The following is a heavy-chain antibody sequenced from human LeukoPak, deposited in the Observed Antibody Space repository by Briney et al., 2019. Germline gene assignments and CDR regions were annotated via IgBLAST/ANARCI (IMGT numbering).Heavy chain of an antibody. J-gene: IGHJ3*02. Sequence: PSQTLSLTCTVSGNSISSGDYYWSWIRQPAGKGLEWIGRISSSGSTNYNPSLKSRVTISVDTSKNQFSLKLSSVTAADTAVYFCARGPYSYDSSGAFDIWGQGTMVTVSS. V-gene: IGHV4-61*02. D-gene: IGHD3-22*01. CDR2: ISSSGST. CDR3: ARGPYSYDSSGAFDI. CDR1: GNSISSGDYY.